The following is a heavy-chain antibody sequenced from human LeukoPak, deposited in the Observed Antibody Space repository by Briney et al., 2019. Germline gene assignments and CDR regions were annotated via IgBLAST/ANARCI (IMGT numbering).Heavy chain of an antibody. Sequence: SETLSLTCTVSGGSISSYYWSWIRQPPGKGLEWIGYIYYSGSTNYNPSLKSRVTISVDTSKNQFSLKLSSVTAADTAVYYCARARDVGKVVISAFDIWGQGTTVTVSS. CDR2: IYYSGST. CDR3: ARARDVGKVVISAFDI. J-gene: IGHJ3*02. V-gene: IGHV4-59*01. D-gene: IGHD3-22*01. CDR1: GGSISSYY.